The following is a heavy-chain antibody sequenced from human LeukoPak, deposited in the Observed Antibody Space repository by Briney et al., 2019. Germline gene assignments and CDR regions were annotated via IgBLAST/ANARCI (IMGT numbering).Heavy chain of an antibody. CDR3: ARDSRSAAGTRNFDY. V-gene: IGHV3-53*01. Sequence: PGGSLRLSCAASGFTVSSNYMSWVRQAPGKGLEWVSVIYSGGSTYYADSVKGRFTISRDNSKNTLYLQMNSLRAEDTAVYYCARDSRSAAGTRNFDYWGQGTLVTVSS. CDR2: IYSGGST. D-gene: IGHD6-13*01. J-gene: IGHJ4*02. CDR1: GFTVSSNY.